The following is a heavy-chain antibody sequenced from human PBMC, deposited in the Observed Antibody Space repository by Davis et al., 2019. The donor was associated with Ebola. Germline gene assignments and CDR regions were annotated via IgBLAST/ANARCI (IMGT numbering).Heavy chain of an antibody. CDR1: GGSVSSGSYY. Sequence: GSLRLSCTVSGGSVSSGSYYWSWIRQPPGKGLEWIGYIYYSGSTNYNPSLKSRVTISVDTSKNQFSLKLSSVTAADTAVYYCARKGGYYYDSSGYYIIDAFDIWGQGTMVTVSS. D-gene: IGHD3-22*01. J-gene: IGHJ3*02. V-gene: IGHV4-61*01. CDR2: IYYSGST. CDR3: ARKGGYYYDSSGYYIIDAFDI.